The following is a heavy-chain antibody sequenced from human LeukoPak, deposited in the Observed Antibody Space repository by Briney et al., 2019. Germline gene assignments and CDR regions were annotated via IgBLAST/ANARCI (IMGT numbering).Heavy chain of an antibody. V-gene: IGHV6-1*01. Sequence: PSQTLSLTCAISGDNISNNNAAWNWIRQSPSKGLEWLGRTYYRSKWDNDHAVSVKSRITIDSDTSKSQFSLQLNFVTPEDTAVYYCARVVVSSGYLDYWGQGILVTVSS. CDR1: GDNISNNNAA. J-gene: IGHJ4*02. D-gene: IGHD3-22*01. CDR3: ARVVVSSGYLDY. CDR2: TYYRSKWDN.